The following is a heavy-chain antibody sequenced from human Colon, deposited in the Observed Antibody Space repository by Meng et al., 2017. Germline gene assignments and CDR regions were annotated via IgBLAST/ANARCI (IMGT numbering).Heavy chain of an antibody. J-gene: IGHJ4*02. CDR1: GGSISTYY. D-gene: IGHD3-16*02. Sequence: QVQLTGAGPGLVKPSETLSLTCAVSGGSISTYYWSWIRQPPGKGLEWTGNNYYSGSTNYNPSLASRVTISVDSSKNQFSLKLSSVTAADTAVYYCARHQNGGTYPLDYWGQGTLVTVSS. CDR2: NYYSGST. V-gene: IGHV4-59*08. CDR3: ARHQNGGTYPLDY.